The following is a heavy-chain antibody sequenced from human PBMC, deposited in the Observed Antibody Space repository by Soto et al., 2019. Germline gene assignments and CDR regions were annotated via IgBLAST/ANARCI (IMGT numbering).Heavy chain of an antibody. Sequence: SETLSLTCTVSGGSVSSGSYYWSWIRQPPGKGLEWIGYIYYSGSTNYNPSLKSRVTISVDTSKNQFSLKLSSVTAADTAVYYCARDLYSDPHYYYGMDVWGQGTTVTVSS. CDR2: IYYSGST. V-gene: IGHV4-61*01. CDR1: GGSVSSGSYY. CDR3: ARDLYSDPHYYYGMDV. D-gene: IGHD5-12*01. J-gene: IGHJ6*02.